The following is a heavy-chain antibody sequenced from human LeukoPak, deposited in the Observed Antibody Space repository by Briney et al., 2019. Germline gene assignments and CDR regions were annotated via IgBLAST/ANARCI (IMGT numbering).Heavy chain of an antibody. D-gene: IGHD2-2*03. Sequence: GESLKISCKGSGYTFTNYWIGWVRQMPGKGLEWMGIIYPGDSDTRYSPSFQGQVTISADKSISTAYLQWSSLKASDTAMYYCARRGYCSSTSCYGMGNWFDPWGQGTLVTVSS. CDR2: IYPGDSDT. J-gene: IGHJ5*02. CDR3: ARRGYCSSTSCYGMGNWFDP. CDR1: GYTFTNYW. V-gene: IGHV5-51*01.